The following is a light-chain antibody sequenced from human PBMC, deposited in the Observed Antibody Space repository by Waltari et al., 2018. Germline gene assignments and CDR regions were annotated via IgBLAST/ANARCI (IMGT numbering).Light chain of an antibody. J-gene: IGKJ5*01. Sequence: EIVLTQSPATLSLSPGERATVSCRASQSVSSYLAWHQQKPGQAPRLLIYDASNRATGIPARFSGSGSGTDFTLTISSLEPEDFAVYYCQQRSNWPPITFGQGTRLEIK. CDR3: QQRSNWPPIT. CDR1: QSVSSY. V-gene: IGKV3-11*01. CDR2: DAS.